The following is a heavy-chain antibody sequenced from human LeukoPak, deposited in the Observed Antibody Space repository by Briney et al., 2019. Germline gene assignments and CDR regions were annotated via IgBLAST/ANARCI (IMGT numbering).Heavy chain of an antibody. D-gene: IGHD6-19*01. V-gene: IGHV5-51*01. CDR3: ARLYTSGWYPPGYYYHYYRDV. J-gene: IGHJ6*03. CDR2: IYPGDSDT. Sequence: GGSLQISCKGSGYHFTSYWIGWVRQMPGKGLEWMGIIYPGDSDTRYSPSFQGQVTISADNSISTAYLQWSSLKASDTAIYYCARLYTSGWYPPGYYYHYYRDVWGKGTTVTISS. CDR1: GYHFTSYW.